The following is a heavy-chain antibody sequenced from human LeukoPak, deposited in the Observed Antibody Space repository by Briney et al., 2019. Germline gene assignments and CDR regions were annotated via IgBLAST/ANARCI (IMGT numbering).Heavy chain of an antibody. CDR1: GYNFTKFW. J-gene: IGHJ5*02. V-gene: IGHV5-51*01. CDR2: IFPGDSDT. CDR3: AVTALDNWFDH. D-gene: IGHD2-21*02. Sequence: LGESLKISCKGSGYNFTKFWVGWVRQMPGKGLEWMGIIFPGDSDTRYSPSFEGQVTISADKSLSTAYLQWTSLKVSDTAMYYCAVTALDNWFDHWGQGTLVTVSS.